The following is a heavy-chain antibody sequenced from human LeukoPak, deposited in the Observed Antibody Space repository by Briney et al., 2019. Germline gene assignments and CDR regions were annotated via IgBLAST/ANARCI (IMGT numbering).Heavy chain of an antibody. D-gene: IGHD2/OR15-2a*01. Sequence: GGSLRLSCAASGFTFSSYWMHWVRQAPGKGLVWVSRINSDGSSTTYADSVKGRITISRDNAKNTLYLQMNSLRVEDTAVYYCARTEYCNTTTCKYASIWGQGTMVTVSS. CDR1: GFTFSSYW. J-gene: IGHJ3*02. V-gene: IGHV3-74*01. CDR3: ARTEYCNTTTCKYASI. CDR2: INSDGSST.